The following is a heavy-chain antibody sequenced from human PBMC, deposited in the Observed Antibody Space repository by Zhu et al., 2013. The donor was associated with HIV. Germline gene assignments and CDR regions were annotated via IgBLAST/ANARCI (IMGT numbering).Heavy chain of an antibody. CDR3: ARVVSLQDPIEYYNYYFMDV. CDR1: GYTFTNFA. J-gene: IGHJ6*03. Sequence: QVQLVQSGAELKKSGASVMVSCEASGYTFTNFALSWVRQAPGQGLEWMGWISARSGSTNYAEKFQDRVIMSTDISTATASMELRGLRSDDTAVYYCARVVSLQDPIEYYNYYFMDVWGKGTAVTV. V-gene: IGHV1-18*01. D-gene: IGHD2-15*01. CDR2: ISARSGST.